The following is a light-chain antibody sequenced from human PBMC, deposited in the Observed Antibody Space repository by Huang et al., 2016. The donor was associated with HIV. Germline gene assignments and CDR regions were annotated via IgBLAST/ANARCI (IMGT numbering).Light chain of an antibody. V-gene: IGKV1-39*01. J-gene: IGKJ5*01. Sequence: IQLTQSPTSLSASVGDRVAIACRASQAIGTYLNWFQQKPGRAPKLLISGVSSLHTGVPSRFSGSGSGTEFTLTIRGLQFDDFATYFCQQSYSALITFGQGTRLEIK. CDR2: GVS. CDR1: QAIGTY. CDR3: QQSYSALIT.